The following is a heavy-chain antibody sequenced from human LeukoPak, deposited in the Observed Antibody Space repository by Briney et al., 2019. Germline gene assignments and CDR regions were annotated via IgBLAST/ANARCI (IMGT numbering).Heavy chain of an antibody. Sequence: SETLSLTCTVSGGSISSYYWSWIRQPAGKGLEWIGRTYTSGSTNYNPSLKSRVTMSVDTTKNQFSLKLSSVTAADTAVYYCAREINYYDSSGQYRYFDYWGQGTLVTVSS. J-gene: IGHJ4*02. CDR2: TYTSGST. D-gene: IGHD3-22*01. V-gene: IGHV4-4*07. CDR3: AREINYYDSSGQYRYFDY. CDR1: GGSISSYY.